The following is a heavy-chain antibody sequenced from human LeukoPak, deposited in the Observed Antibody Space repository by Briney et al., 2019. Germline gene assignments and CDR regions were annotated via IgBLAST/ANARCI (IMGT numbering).Heavy chain of an antibody. CDR3: AKDGSGSYYSPIFDY. CDR2: ISWNSGSI. CDR1: GFSFDDYA. V-gene: IGHV3-9*01. Sequence: PGGSLRLSCAASGFSFDDYALHWVRQAPGKGLEWVSGISWNSGSIDYADSVKGRFTISRDNGKNSLYLQMNSLRAEDTALYYCAKDGSGSYYSPIFDYWGQGALVTVSS. J-gene: IGHJ4*02. D-gene: IGHD3-10*01.